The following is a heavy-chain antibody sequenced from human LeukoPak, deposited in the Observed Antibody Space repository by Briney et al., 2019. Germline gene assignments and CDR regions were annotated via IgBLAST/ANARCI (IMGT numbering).Heavy chain of an antibody. V-gene: IGHV1-18*01. D-gene: IGHD3-10*01. J-gene: IGHJ6*03. CDR1: GYTFTSYG. CDR3: ARAGKRSSYYYYYYMDV. CDR2: ISAYNGNT. Sequence: ASVKVSCKASGYTFTSYGIRWVRQAPGQGLEWMGWISAYNGNTNYAQKLQGRVTMTTDTSTSTAYMELRSLRSDDTAVYYCARAGKRSSYYYYYYMDVWGKGTTVTVSS.